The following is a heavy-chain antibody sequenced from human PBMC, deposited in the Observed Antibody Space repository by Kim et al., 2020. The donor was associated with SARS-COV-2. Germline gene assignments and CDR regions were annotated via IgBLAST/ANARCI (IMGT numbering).Heavy chain of an antibody. CDR2: IIPIFGTA. Sequence: SVKVSCKASGGTFSSYAISWVRQAPGQGLEWMGGIIPIFGTANYAQKFQGRVTITADESTSTAYMELSSLRSEDTAVYYCARDHHPLELWFGELLDWGQGTLGTVSS. V-gene: IGHV1-69*13. CDR1: GGTFSSYA. CDR3: ARDHHPLELWFGELLD. D-gene: IGHD3-10*01. J-gene: IGHJ4*02.